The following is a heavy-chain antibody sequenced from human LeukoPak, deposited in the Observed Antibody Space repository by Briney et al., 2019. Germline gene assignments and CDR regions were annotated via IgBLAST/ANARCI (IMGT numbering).Heavy chain of an antibody. CDR1: GGSSSGYY. J-gene: IGHJ6*03. V-gene: IGHV4-34*01. D-gene: IGHD2-8*01. CDR3: ARGADSYCTNGVCYLYYYYYMDV. CDR2: INHSGST. Sequence: SETLSLTCAVYGGSSSGYYWSWIRQPPGKGLEWIGEINHSGSTNYNLSLKSRVTISVDTSKNQFSLKLSSVTAADTAVYYCARGADSYCTNGVCYLYYYYYMDVWGKGTTVTVSS.